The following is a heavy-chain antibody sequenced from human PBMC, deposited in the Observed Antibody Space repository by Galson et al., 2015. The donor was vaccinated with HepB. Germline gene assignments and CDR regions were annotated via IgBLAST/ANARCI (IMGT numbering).Heavy chain of an antibody. J-gene: IGHJ3*02. Sequence: SLRLSCAASGFTFSSYDMHWVRQATGKGLEWVSAIGTAGDTNYPGSAKGRFTISRENAKNSLYLQINSLRAGDTAVYYCARRHASWGGFDIWGQGTMVTVSS. D-gene: IGHD1-26*01. CDR3: ARRHASWGGFDI. V-gene: IGHV3-13*01. CDR2: IGTAGDT. CDR1: GFTFSSYD.